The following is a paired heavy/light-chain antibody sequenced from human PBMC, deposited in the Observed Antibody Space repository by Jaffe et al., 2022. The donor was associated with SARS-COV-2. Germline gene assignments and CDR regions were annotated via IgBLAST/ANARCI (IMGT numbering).Light chain of an antibody. J-gene: IGLJ2*01. CDR2: ENN. V-gene: IGLV1-51*02. CDR3: GTWDSSLSAGV. Sequence: QSVLTQPPSVSAAPGQKVTISCSGSSSNIGNNYVSWYQHLPGTAPKLLIYENNKRPSGIPDRFSGSKSGTSATLGITGLQTGDEADYYCGTWDSSLSAGVFGGGTKLTVL. CDR1: SSNIGNNY.
Heavy chain of an antibody. V-gene: IGHV3-48*01. CDR3: ARVRGSTWTTCYMDV. D-gene: IGHD6-13*01. Sequence: EVQVVESGGDFVQPGGSLRLSCAASGFTFSAYSMIWVRQAPGKGLDWVSYISDVSTSITKYADSVKGRFTISRDNAENSLYLQMDSLRVEDTAVYYCARVRGSTWTTCYMDVWGKGTTVTVSS. J-gene: IGHJ6*03. CDR2: ISDVSTSIT. CDR1: GFTFSAYS.